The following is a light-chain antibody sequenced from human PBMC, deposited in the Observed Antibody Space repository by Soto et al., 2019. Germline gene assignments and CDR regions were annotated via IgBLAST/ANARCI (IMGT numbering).Light chain of an antibody. Sequence: DIVLTKSPDSLALSLGERATINCKSSQSVLYSSNNKNYLAWYQQKPGQPPRLLIYWASTRESGVPDRFSGSGSGTDFTLTISSLQAEDVAVYYCQQYYSTQLTFGQGTRLEIK. V-gene: IGKV4-1*01. J-gene: IGKJ5*01. CDR1: QSVLYSSNNKNY. CDR2: WAS. CDR3: QQYYSTQLT.